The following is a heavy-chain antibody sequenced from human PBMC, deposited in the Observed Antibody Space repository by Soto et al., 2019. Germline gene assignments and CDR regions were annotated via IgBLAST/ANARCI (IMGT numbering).Heavy chain of an antibody. J-gene: IGHJ6*02. Sequence: GGSLRLSCAASEFTFSNYGIHWVRQAPGKGLEWVAVISYDGSNKYYADSVKGRFALSRDNSKNTVYLQMNSLRAEDTAVYYCARDYYRFNSGYGFSMDVWGQGTTVTVSS. CDR2: ISYDGSNK. V-gene: IGHV3-30*03. CDR1: EFTFSNYG. D-gene: IGHD5-12*01. CDR3: ARDYYRFNSGYGFSMDV.